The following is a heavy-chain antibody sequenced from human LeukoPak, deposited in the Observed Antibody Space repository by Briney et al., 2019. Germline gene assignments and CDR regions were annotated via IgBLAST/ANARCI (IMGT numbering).Heavy chain of an antibody. CDR1: GFPFSDYS. V-gene: IGHV3-48*04. CDR3: ARDHNYAFDN. J-gene: IGHJ4*02. Sequence: GGSLRLSCTASGFPFSDYSMNWVRPAPGKRLEWISYIGISSGNTKYADSVRGRFTISADSAKNSLYLQMNSLRVEDTAVYYCARDHNYAFDNWGQGTLVSVSS. D-gene: IGHD1-1*01. CDR2: IGISSGNT.